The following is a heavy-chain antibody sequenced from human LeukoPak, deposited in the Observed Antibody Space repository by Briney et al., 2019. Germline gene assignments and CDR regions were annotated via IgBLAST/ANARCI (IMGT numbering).Heavy chain of an antibody. Sequence: SETLSLTCTVSGGSISSYYWSWIRQPPGKGLEWIGYIYYSGSTNYNPSLKSRVTISVDTSKNQFSLKLSSVTAADTAVYYCARPRRDSGYYDEYYFDYWGQGTLVTVSS. CDR1: GGSISSYY. J-gene: IGHJ4*02. CDR3: ARPRRDSGYYDEYYFDY. V-gene: IGHV4-59*08. CDR2: IYYSGST. D-gene: IGHD3-22*01.